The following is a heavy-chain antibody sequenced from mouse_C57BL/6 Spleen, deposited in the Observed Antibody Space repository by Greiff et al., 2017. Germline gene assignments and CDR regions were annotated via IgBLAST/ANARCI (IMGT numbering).Heavy chain of an antibody. V-gene: IGHV1-64*01. CDR1: GYTFTSYW. Sequence: VQLKQPGAELVKPGASVKLSCKASGYTFTSYWMHWVKQRPGQGLEWIGMIHPNSGSTNYNEKFKSKATLTVDKSSTIAYMQLSSRTSEDSAVYYYSGFITTVVGAMDYWGQGTSVTVSS. D-gene: IGHD1-1*01. CDR3: SGFITTVVGAMDY. CDR2: IHPNSGST. J-gene: IGHJ4*01.